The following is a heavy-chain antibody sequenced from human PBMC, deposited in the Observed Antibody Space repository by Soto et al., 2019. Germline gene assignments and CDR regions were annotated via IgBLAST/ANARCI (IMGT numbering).Heavy chain of an antibody. CDR3: ASRAPGTSVDY. V-gene: IGHV4-4*02. CDR1: GGSFTSNNW. CDR2: IYRTGNT. J-gene: IGHJ4*02. Sequence: PSETLSLTCAVSGGSFTSNNWWTWVRQPPGQGLEWIGEIYRTGNTNYNPSLKSRVTISLDKSENQFSLKVTSLTAADTAVYYCASRAPGTSVDYWGQGTLVTVSS. D-gene: IGHD1-7*01.